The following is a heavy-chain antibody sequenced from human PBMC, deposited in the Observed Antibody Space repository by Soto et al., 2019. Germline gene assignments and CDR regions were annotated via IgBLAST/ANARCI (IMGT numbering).Heavy chain of an antibody. CDR3: ARDKDRLQLGGNYYYIMDV. V-gene: IGHV1-69*14. CDR1: GGTFSNSA. Sequence: QVQLEQSGAEVKKPGSSVKVSCKASGGTFSNSAISWVRQAPGQGLEWMGGIMPIFRTPDYAQKFKGRVTMTAEKSTSTASMELSGLRSKDTAVDYWARDKDRLQLGGNYYYIMDVWGQGTTVTVSS. CDR2: IMPIFRTP. D-gene: IGHD5-12*01. J-gene: IGHJ6*02.